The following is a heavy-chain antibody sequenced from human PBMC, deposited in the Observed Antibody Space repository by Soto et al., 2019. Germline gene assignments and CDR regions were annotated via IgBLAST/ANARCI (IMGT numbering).Heavy chain of an antibody. CDR3: ARARYNWNRSYYYAMDV. J-gene: IGHJ6*02. CDR1: GDSVSSDTAA. Sequence: PSQTLSLTFAISGDSVSSDTAAWNWIRQSPSRGLEWLGRTYYRSRWYDDYVVSMKSRITINPDTSKNQVSLQLNSVTPEDTAVYYCARARYNWNRSYYYAMDVWGQGTTVTVSS. V-gene: IGHV6-1*01. D-gene: IGHD1-20*01. CDR2: TYYRSRWYD.